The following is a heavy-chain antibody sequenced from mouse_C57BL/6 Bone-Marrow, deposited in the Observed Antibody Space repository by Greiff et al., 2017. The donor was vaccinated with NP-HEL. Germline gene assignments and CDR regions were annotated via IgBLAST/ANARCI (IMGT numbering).Heavy chain of an antibody. V-gene: IGHV1-22*01. Sequence: EVQLQESGPELVKPGASVKMSCKASGYTFTDYNMHWVKQSHGKSLEWIGYINPNNGGTSYNQKVKGKATLTVNKSSSTAYMELRSLTSEDSAVYYCASEDGYYYYFDYWGQGTTLTVSS. CDR3: ASEDGYYYYFDY. CDR2: INPNNGGT. CDR1: GYTFTDYN. D-gene: IGHD2-3*01. J-gene: IGHJ2*01.